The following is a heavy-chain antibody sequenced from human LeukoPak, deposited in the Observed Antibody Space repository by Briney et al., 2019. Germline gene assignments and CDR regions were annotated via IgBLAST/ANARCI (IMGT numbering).Heavy chain of an antibody. CDR3: ASRVITMDAFDI. CDR1: GFTFSSYG. CDR2: ISSSSTYI. Sequence: GGSLRLSCAASGFTFSSYGMYWVRQAPGKGLEWVSSISSSSTYIFYADSLKGRFTISRDNAKNSLYLQMNSLRAEDTAVYYCASRVITMDAFDIWGQGTMVTVSS. J-gene: IGHJ3*02. V-gene: IGHV3-21*01. D-gene: IGHD3-16*01.